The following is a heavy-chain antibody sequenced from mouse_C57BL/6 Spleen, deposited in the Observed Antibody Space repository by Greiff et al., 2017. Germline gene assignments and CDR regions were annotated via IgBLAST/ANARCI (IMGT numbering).Heavy chain of an antibody. V-gene: IGHV1-54*01. CDR1: GYAFTNYL. Sequence: LVESGAELVRPGTSVKVSCKASGYAFTNYLIEWVKQRPGQGLEWIGVINPGSGGTNYNEKFKGKATLTADKSSSTSYMQLSSLTSEDSAVYFCARSELTGPYFDYWGQGTTLTVSS. CDR3: ARSELTGPYFDY. CDR2: INPGSGGT. J-gene: IGHJ2*01. D-gene: IGHD4-1*01.